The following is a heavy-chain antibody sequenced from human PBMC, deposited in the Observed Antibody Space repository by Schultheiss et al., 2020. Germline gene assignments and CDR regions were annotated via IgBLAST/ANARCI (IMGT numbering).Heavy chain of an antibody. CDR2: IYPGDSDT. CDR3: ASEVLTMVRARAWVAQI. CDR1: GYSFTSYW. V-gene: IGHV5-51*01. D-gene: IGHD3-10*01. J-gene: IGHJ3*02. Sequence: GGSLRLSCKGSGYSFTSYWIGWVRQMPGKGLEWMGIIYPGDSDTRYSPSFQGQVTISADKSISTAYLQWSSLKASDTAMYYCASEVLTMVRARAWVAQIWGQGTMVTVSS.